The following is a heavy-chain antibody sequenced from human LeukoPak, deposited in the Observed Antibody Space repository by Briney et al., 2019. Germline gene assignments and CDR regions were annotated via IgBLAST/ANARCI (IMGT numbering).Heavy chain of an antibody. J-gene: IGHJ4*02. Sequence: PSETLSLTCSVYGGSFSGYSWNWIRLAPGKGLEWIGEINHSGSTNYNPSLKRRVTMAIDTSKKQFSLRLSSLTAADTAVYYCARDGFRNDCTGDSCYLRGRATYYFVYLGQGTQVTVSS. CDR2: INHSGST. V-gene: IGHV4-34*01. CDR3: ARDGFRNDCTGDSCYLRGRATYYFVY. D-gene: IGHD2-8*02. CDR1: GGSFSGYS.